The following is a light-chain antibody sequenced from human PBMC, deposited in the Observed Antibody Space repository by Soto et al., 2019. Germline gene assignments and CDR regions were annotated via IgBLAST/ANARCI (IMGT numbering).Light chain of an antibody. CDR2: NVN. J-gene: IGLJ2*01. CDR1: SSDVGGYDY. Sequence: QSALTQVASVSGSPGQSITISCTGTSSDVGGYDYVSWYQQHPGKAPKLMIYNVNYRPSGVSDRFSGSKSGDTASLTISGLQAEDEANYYCSSCTNTNTVVFGGGTKVTVL. CDR3: SSCTNTNTVV. V-gene: IGLV2-14*03.